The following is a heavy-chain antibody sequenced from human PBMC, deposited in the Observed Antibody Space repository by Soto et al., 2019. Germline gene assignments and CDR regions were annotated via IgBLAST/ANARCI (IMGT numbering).Heavy chain of an antibody. Sequence: EVQLVESGGGVVRPGGSLRLSCAASGFTFDDYGMSWVRQAPVKGLEWVSGLNWNGGSTGYADSVKGRFTISRDNAKNSLYLQMNSLRAEDTALYHCARARDSGYERGTSYYYYYMDVWGKGTTVTVSS. D-gene: IGHD5-12*01. V-gene: IGHV3-20*01. J-gene: IGHJ6*03. CDR2: LNWNGGST. CDR3: ARARDSGYERGTSYYYYYMDV. CDR1: GFTFDDYG.